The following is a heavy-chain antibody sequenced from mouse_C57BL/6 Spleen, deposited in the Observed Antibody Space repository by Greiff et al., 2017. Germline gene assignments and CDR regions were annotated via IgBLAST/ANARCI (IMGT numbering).Heavy chain of an antibody. CDR2: IYPGDGDT. J-gene: IGHJ2*01. CDR3: ARRGITTVVVDY. V-gene: IGHV1-80*01. Sequence: VQLQQSGAELVKPGASVKISCKASGYAFSSYWMNWVKQRPGKGLEWIGQIYPGDGDTNYNGKFKGKATLTADKSSSTAYMQLSSLTSEDSAVYFCARRGITTVVVDYWGQGTTLTVSS. D-gene: IGHD1-1*01. CDR1: GYAFSSYW.